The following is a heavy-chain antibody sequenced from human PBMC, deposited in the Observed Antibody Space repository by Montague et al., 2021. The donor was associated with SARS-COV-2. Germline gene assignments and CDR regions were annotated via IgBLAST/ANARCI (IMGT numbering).Heavy chain of an antibody. CDR2: INHSGST. CDR3: ASFPSGYYDSSGYHI. Sequence: SETLSLTCAVYGGSFSGHYWSWIRQPPGKGLEWIGEINHSGSTNYNPSLKSRVTISVDTSKNQFSLKLSSVTAADTAVYYCASFPSGYYDSSGYHIWGQGTLVTVSS. D-gene: IGHD3-22*01. CDR1: GGSFSGHY. J-gene: IGHJ4*02. V-gene: IGHV4-34*01.